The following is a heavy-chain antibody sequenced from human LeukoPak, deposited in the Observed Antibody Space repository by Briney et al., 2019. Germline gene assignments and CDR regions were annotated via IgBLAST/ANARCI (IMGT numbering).Heavy chain of an antibody. CDR1: GCTINSYY. CDR2: IYYSGST. Sequence: SETLSLTRTASGCTINSYYRSWIRQPPGKGLEWIGYIYYSGSTNYNPSLKSRVTISVDTSKNQFSLKLSSVTAADTAVYYCAGPMFYDRRAYSAYHYMDVWGKGTTVTVSS. J-gene: IGHJ6*03. V-gene: IGHV4-59*01. D-gene: IGHD3-22*01. CDR3: AGPMFYDRRAYSAYHYMDV.